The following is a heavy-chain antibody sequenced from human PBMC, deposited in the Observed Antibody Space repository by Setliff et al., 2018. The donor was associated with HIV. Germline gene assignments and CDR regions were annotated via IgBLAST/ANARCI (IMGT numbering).Heavy chain of an antibody. CDR3: ARKGNWNYPYDY. J-gene: IGHJ4*02. CDR2: IYASGAT. CDR1: GGSISSHY. Sequence: PSETLSLTCTVSGGSISSHYWSWIRQSPKTGLEWIGYIYASGATSYNPSLKSRVTISIDTSKNQFSLKLNSMTAADTAVYYCARKGNWNYPYDYWGQGTLVTVSS. D-gene: IGHD1-7*01. V-gene: IGHV4-4*09.